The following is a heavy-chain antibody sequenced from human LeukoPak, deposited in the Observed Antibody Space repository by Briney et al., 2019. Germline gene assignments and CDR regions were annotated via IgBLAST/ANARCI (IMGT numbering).Heavy chain of an antibody. V-gene: IGHV3-21*01. D-gene: IGHD2-2*01. CDR2: ITSSSSYI. J-gene: IGHJ4*02. CDR3: VRAIVVVPAAIGYFDY. Sequence: GGSLRFSCAASRFTFSTYNMNWVRQAPGKGLEWVSAITSSSSYIYYADSVKGRFTISRDNAKNSLYLQMNSLRAEDTAVYYCVRAIVVVPAAIGYFDYWGQGTLVTVSS. CDR1: RFTFSTYN.